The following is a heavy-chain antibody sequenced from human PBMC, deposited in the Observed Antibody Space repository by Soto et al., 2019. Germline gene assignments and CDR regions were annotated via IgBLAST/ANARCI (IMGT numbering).Heavy chain of an antibody. CDR1: GFSLSTSGVG. Sequence: QITLKESGPTLVKPTQTLTLTCTFSGFSLSTSGVGVGWIRQPPGKALEWLALIYWDDDKRYSPSLKSRLTITKDTSKNQVVLTMTNMDPVDTATYYCAHVLDTAMVGDGSYFDYWGQGTLVTVSS. J-gene: IGHJ4*02. CDR3: AHVLDTAMVGDGSYFDY. D-gene: IGHD5-18*01. CDR2: IYWDDDK. V-gene: IGHV2-5*02.